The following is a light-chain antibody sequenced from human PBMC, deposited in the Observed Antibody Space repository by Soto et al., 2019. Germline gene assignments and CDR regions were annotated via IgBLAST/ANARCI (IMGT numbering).Light chain of an antibody. CDR3: QQSHNWYT. Sequence: EIVLTQSPASLSLSPGERATLSCRASQSVDSYLVWYQQKPGQAPRLLISGASNRATGIAARFSGSGSGTEFTLTINSLQSEDFAVYYCQQSHNWYTFGQGTKVDIK. CDR2: GAS. CDR1: QSVDSY. V-gene: IGKV3D-15*01. J-gene: IGKJ2*01.